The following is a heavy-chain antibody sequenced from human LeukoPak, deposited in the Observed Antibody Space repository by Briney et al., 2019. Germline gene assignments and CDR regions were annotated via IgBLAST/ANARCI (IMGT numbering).Heavy chain of an antibody. Sequence: SETLSLTCAVYGGSFSGYYWSWIRQPPGKGLEWIGEINHSGSTNYNPSLKSRVTISVDTSKNQFSLKLSSVTAADTAVYYCAGDRYDFWSGYYGPYGMDVWGQGTTVTVSS. CDR1: GGSFSGYY. CDR2: INHSGST. D-gene: IGHD3-3*01. V-gene: IGHV4-34*01. CDR3: AGDRYDFWSGYYGPYGMDV. J-gene: IGHJ6*02.